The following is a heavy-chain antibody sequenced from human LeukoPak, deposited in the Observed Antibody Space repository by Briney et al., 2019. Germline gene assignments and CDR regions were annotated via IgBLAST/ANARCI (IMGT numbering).Heavy chain of an antibody. V-gene: IGHV1-46*01. D-gene: IGHD3-3*01. CDR1: GGTFSSYA. CDR2: INPSGGST. Sequence: ASVKVSCKASGGTFSSYAISWVRQAPGQGLEWMGIINPSGGSTSYAQKFQGRVTMTRDTSTSTVYMELSSLRSEDTAVYYCARGRDFWSGYPRRYFDYWGQGTLVTVSS. CDR3: ARGRDFWSGYPRRYFDY. J-gene: IGHJ4*02.